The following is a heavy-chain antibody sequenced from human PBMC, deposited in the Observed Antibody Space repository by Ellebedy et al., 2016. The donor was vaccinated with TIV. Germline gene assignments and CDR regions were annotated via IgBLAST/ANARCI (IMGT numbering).Heavy chain of an antibody. CDR3: ARTTTRRGGGFYGMDV. CDR2: IYYSGST. J-gene: IGHJ6*02. D-gene: IGHD1-1*01. Sequence: MPSETLSLTCTVSGGSISSYYWSWIRQPPGKGLEWIGYIYYSGSTNYNPSLKSRVTISVDTSKNQFSLKLSSVTAADTAGYYCARTTTRRGGGFYGMDVWGQGTTVTVSS. V-gene: IGHV4-59*01. CDR1: GGSISSYY.